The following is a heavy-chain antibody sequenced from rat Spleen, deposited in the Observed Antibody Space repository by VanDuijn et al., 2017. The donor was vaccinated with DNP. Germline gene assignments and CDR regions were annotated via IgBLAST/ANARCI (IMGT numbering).Heavy chain of an antibody. CDR1: GFTFSDHN. D-gene: IGHD3-8*01. Sequence: EVRVVESGGGLVQPGRSLILSCTASGFTFSDHNMAWVRQAPKKGLEWVATISDDGSRTFYRDSVKGRFTMSRDNAKSTLYLQMDSLRSEDTATYYCTSNPHIRTAAPFDYWGQGVMVTVSS. V-gene: IGHV5-7*01. J-gene: IGHJ2*01. CDR2: ISDDGSRT. CDR3: TSNPHIRTAAPFDY.